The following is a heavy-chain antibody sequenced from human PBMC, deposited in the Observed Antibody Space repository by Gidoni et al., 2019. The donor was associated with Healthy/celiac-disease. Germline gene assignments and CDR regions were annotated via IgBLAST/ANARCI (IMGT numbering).Heavy chain of an antibody. CDR3: ASVMPTYYYDSSGYGYFDY. Sequence: EVQLVESGGGLVQPGGSLRLSCAASGFTVSSYSLNWVRQAPGKVLECVSYISISSSTIYYADSVKGRFTISRDNAKNSLYLQMNSLRDEDTAVYYCASVMPTYYYDSSGYGYFDYWGQGTLVTVSS. D-gene: IGHD3-22*01. CDR2: ISISSSTI. J-gene: IGHJ4*02. CDR1: GFTVSSYS. V-gene: IGHV3-48*02.